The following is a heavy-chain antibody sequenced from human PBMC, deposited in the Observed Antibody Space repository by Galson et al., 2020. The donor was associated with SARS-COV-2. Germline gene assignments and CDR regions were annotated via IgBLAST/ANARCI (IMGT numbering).Heavy chain of an antibody. J-gene: IGHJ5*02. D-gene: IGHD2-8*01. Sequence: SQTLSLTCAISGDSVSSNSAAWNWIRQSPSRGLEWLGRTYYRSKWYNDYAVSVKSRITINPDTSKNQFSLQLNSVTPEDTAVYYCARAVTATPLVYAIHFDWFDPWGQGTLVTVSS. CDR1: GDSVSSNSAA. V-gene: IGHV6-1*01. CDR2: TYYRSKWYN. CDR3: ARAVTATPLVYAIHFDWFDP.